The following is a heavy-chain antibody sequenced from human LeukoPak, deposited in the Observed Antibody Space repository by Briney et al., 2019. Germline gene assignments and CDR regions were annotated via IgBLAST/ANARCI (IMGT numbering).Heavy chain of an antibody. CDR1: GGSISSYY. CDR2: IYYSGST. D-gene: IGHD6-13*01. Sequence: PSETLSLTCTVSGGSISSYYWSWIRQPPGKGLEWIGYIYYSGSTNYNPSLKSRVTISVDTSKNQFSLKLSSVTAADTAVYYCATTTALIAAAGYAEYFQHWGQGTLVTVSS. CDR3: ATTTALIAAAGYAEYFQH. V-gene: IGHV4-59*01. J-gene: IGHJ1*01.